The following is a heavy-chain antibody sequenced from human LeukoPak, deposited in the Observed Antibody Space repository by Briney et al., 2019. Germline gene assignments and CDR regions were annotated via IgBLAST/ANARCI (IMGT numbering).Heavy chain of an antibody. CDR2: ISWDGGST. V-gene: IGHV3-43*01. J-gene: IGHJ4*02. CDR1: GFTFGDYT. D-gene: IGHD6-13*01. CDR3: AKGPGDWSRWGYYFDY. Sequence: GGSLRLSCAASGFTFGDYTMHWVRQAPGKGLEWVSLISWDGGSTYYAGSVKGRFTISRDNSKNSLYLQMNSLRTEDTALYYCAKGPGDWSRWGYYFDYWGQGTLVTVSS.